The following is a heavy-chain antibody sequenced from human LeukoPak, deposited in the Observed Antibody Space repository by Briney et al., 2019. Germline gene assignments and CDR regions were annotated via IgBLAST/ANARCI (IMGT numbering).Heavy chain of an antibody. D-gene: IGHD5-12*01. CDR1: GYTFTGYY. CDR3: ARGGPTPWLRFKSGVDP. CDR2: MNPNSGNT. Sequence: ASVKVSCKASGYTFTGYYVHWVRQATGQGLEWMGWMNPNSGNTGYAQKFQGRVTMTRNTSISTAYMELSSLRSEDTAVYYCARGGPTPWLRFKSGVDPWGQGTLVTVSS. V-gene: IGHV1-8*02. J-gene: IGHJ5*02.